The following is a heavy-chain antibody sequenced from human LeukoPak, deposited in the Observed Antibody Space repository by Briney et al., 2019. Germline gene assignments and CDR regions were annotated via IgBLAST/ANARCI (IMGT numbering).Heavy chain of an antibody. D-gene: IGHD5-24*01. CDR3: ALTEFLEGDGSNYTGHWPDN. CDR2: INQDGSQK. CDR1: GLTFSNYW. Sequence: GGSLRLSCAASGLTFSNYWMNWVRQGPGRGLEWVANINQDGSQKYYVDSVKGRFTISRDNAKKPLYLQMNSLRAEDTAVYYCALTEFLEGDGSNYTGHWPDNWGQGTLVTVSS. V-gene: IGHV3-7*01. J-gene: IGHJ4*02.